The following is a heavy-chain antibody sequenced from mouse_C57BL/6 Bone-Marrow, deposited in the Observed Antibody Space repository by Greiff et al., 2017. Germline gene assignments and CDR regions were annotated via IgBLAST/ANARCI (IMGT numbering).Heavy chain of an antibody. D-gene: IGHD2-5*01. CDR1: GYAFSSSW. CDR3: ARLDLAYYSNYGWFAY. V-gene: IGHV1-82*01. J-gene: IGHJ3*01. Sequence: QVQLQQSGPELVKPGASVKISCKASGYAFSSSWMNWVKQRPGKGLEWIGRIYPGDGDTNYNGKFKGKATLTADKSSSTAYMQLSSRTSEDSAVYFCARLDLAYYSNYGWFAYWGQGTLVTVSA. CDR2: IYPGDGDT.